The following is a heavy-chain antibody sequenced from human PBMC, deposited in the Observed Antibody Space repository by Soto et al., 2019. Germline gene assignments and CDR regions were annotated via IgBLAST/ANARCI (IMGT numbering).Heavy chain of an antibody. CDR2: INPNSGGT. D-gene: IGHD3-16*01. CDR3: ARDPLGGGAPYYCDY. V-gene: IGHV1-2*02. CDR1: GYTFTGNY. J-gene: IGHJ4*02. Sequence: QVQLVQSGAEVKKPGASVKVSCKASGYTFTGNYMHWLRQAPGQGPEWMGWINPNSGGTNYAQKFQGRVTMTRDTSISTSYMGLSRLRSDDTAVYYCARDPLGGGAPYYCDYWGQGTLVSVSS.